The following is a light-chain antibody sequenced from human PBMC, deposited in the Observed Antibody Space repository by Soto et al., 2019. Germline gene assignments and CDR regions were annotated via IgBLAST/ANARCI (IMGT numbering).Light chain of an antibody. CDR2: GSN. CDR1: TSNIGSNS. V-gene: IGLV1-44*01. CDR3: AAWDDSLLGM. Sequence: QSVLTQPPSASGAPRQRVTISCSGSTSNIGSNSVNWYQQVPGTAPRLLIYGSNQRPSGVPDRFSASKSGTSASLVISGLQSEDEASYYCAAWDDSLLGMFGGGTKLTVL. J-gene: IGLJ3*02.